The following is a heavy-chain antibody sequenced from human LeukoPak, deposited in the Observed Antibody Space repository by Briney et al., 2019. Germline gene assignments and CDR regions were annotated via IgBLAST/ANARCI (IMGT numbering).Heavy chain of an antibody. J-gene: IGHJ4*02. CDR1: GGTFSSYA. D-gene: IGHD5-24*01. V-gene: IGHV1-69*04. CDR2: IIPILGIA. Sequence: GASVKVSCKASGGTFSSYAISWVRQAPGQGLEWMGRIIPILGIANYAQKFQGRVTITADKSTSTAYMELSSLRSEDTAVYYCARDWPFGDGYNKMFPFDYWGQGTLVTVSS. CDR3: ARDWPFGDGYNKMFPFDY.